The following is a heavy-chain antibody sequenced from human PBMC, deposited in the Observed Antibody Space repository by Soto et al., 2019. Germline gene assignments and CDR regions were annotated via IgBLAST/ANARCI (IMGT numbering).Heavy chain of an antibody. V-gene: IGHV3-23*01. CDR2: IRVSGDRT. CDR1: GFTFSNYV. J-gene: IGHJ4*02. D-gene: IGHD6-6*01. Sequence: GGSLRLSCAASGFTFSNYVMNWVRQAPGKGLEWVSTIRVSGDRTYYADSVKGRFTISRDNSKNTLYLQMDSLRAEDTAAYYCAKKYSSSPAPGNLFDYWAQRTLVTVSS. CDR3: AKKYSSSPAPGNLFDY.